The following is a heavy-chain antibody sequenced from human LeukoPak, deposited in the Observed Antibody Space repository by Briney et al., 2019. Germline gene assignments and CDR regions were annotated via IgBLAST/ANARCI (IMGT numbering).Heavy chain of an antibody. V-gene: IGHV3-7*03. CDR3: ARDNGGWFDS. Sequence: PGGSLRLSCVASEFIFSDYWMSWVRQAPGKGLEWVANIKQGGREEEYVGSVKGRFAISRDDAKSTLNLQMDSLSGDDTAVYYCARDNGGWFDSWGRGTLVTVSS. CDR2: IKQGGREE. J-gene: IGHJ5*01. D-gene: IGHD3-10*01. CDR1: EFIFSDYW.